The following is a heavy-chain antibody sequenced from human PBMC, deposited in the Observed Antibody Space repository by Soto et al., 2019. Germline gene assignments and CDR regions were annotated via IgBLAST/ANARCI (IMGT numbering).Heavy chain of an antibody. J-gene: IGHJ4*01. CDR3: ARVKRSGLPGRKYYFDY. Sequence: QVQLQESGPGLVKPSETLSLTCNVSGGSISTYYWSGIRQPPGKGLGWIGFIYFDGTNNYNPSLKSRVTMSVDTAKNQFSLRRSSVTAADTAVYYCARVKRSGLPGRKYYFDYWGRGTLVTVSS. CDR2: IYFDGTN. CDR1: GGSISTYY. V-gene: IGHV4-59*01.